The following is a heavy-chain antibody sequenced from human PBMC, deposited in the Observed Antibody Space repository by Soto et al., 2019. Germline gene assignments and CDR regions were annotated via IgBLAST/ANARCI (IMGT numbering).Heavy chain of an antibody. CDR2: ISRSSTGI. V-gene: IGHV3-48*02. J-gene: IGHJ6*02. CDR3: TRAVTWGLDV. D-gene: IGHD3-10*01. CDR1: GFTFSLYS. Sequence: EVQLVESGGGLVQPGGSLRLSCAASGFTFSLYSMSWVRQAPGKGLAWVSYISRSSTGIHYADSVKGRFTISRDDATNSMHLQMKSLRDGDTAVYYCTRAVTWGLDVWGQGTTVSISS.